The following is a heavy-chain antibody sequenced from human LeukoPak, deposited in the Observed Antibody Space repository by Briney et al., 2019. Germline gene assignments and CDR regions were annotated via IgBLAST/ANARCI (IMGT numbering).Heavy chain of an antibody. V-gene: IGHV3-21*01. CDR2: ISSSSSYI. CDR3: ARDLTSSGWDPSDY. CDR1: GFTFSSYS. Sequence: GGSLRLSCAASGFTFSSYSMNWVRQAPGKGLEWVSSISSSSSYIYYADSAKGRFTISRDNAKNSLYLQMNSLRAEETAVYYCARDLTSSGWDPSDYWGQGTLVTVSS. D-gene: IGHD6-19*01. J-gene: IGHJ4*02.